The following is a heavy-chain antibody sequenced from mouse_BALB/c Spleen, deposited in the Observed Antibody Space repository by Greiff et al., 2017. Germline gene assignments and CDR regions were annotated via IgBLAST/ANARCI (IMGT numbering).Heavy chain of an antibody. D-gene: IGHD2-2*01. CDR3: ARQNGYYDAMDY. V-gene: IGHV5-12-1*01. CDR1: GFAFSSYD. J-gene: IGHJ4*01. CDR2: ISSGGGST. Sequence: EVQRVESGGGLVKPGGSLKLSCAASGFAFSSYDMSWVRQTPGKRLEWVAYISSGGGSTYYPDTVKGRFTISRDNAKNTLYLQMSSLKSEDTAMYYCARQNGYYDAMDYWGQGTSVTVSS.